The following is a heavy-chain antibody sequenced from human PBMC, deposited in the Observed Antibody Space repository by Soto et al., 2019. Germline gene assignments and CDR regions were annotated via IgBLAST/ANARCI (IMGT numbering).Heavy chain of an antibody. Sequence: EVQLVESGGGLVQPGGSLRLSCAASGFTVSSNYMSWVRQAPGKGLEWVAVIYSGGSTYYADSMKGRFIISRDNSKNTLYLQMNSLRAEDTAVYYCTKPSSGWADSFDYWGQGTLVTVSS. J-gene: IGHJ4*02. CDR1: GFTVSSNY. D-gene: IGHD6-19*01. CDR3: TKPSSGWADSFDY. V-gene: IGHV3-66*04. CDR2: IYSGGST.